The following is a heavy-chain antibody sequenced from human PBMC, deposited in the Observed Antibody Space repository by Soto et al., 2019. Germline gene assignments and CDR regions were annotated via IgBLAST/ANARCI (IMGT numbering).Heavy chain of an antibody. CDR1: GYTFTSYY. V-gene: IGHV1-46*01. D-gene: IGHD3-22*01. Sequence: GASVKVSCKASGYTFTSYYMHWVRQAPGQGLEWMGIINPSGGSTSYAQKFQGRVTMTRDTSTSTVYMELSSLRSEDTAVYYCARDYYDSSGHHDAFDIWGQGTMVTVSS. CDR2: INPSGGST. J-gene: IGHJ3*02. CDR3: ARDYYDSSGHHDAFDI.